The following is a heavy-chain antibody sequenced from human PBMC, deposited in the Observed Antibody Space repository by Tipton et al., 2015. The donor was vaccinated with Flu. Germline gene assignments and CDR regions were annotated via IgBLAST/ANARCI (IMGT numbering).Heavy chain of an antibody. J-gene: IGHJ4*02. CDR3: ARRGGYPTYYFDY. V-gene: IGHV4-59*08. CDR1: GGSISSYY. D-gene: IGHD3-22*01. Sequence: TLSLTCTVSGGSISSYYWSWIRQPPGKGLEWIGYIYYSGSTNYNPSLKSRVTISVDTSKNQFSLKLSSVTAADTAVYYCARRGGYPTYYFDYRGQGTLVTVSS. CDR2: IYYSGST.